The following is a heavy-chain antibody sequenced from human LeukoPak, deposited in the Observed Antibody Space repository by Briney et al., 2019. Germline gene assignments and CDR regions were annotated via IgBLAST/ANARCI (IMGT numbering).Heavy chain of an antibody. CDR3: ARVMYDYVWGSYRPGFDY. D-gene: IGHD3-16*02. CDR2: INPSGGST. CDR1: GYTFTSYY. J-gene: IGHJ4*02. V-gene: IGHV1-46*01. Sequence: ASVKVSCKASGYTFTSYYMHWVRQAPGQGLEWMGIINPSGGSTSYAQKFQGRVTMTRDTSTSTVYMELSSLRSEDTAVYYCARVMYDYVWGSYRPGFDYWGQGTLVTVSS.